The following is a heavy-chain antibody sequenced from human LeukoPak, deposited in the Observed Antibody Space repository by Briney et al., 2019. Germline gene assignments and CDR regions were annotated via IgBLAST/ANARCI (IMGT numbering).Heavy chain of an antibody. CDR1: GYTFTSYD. Sequence: ASVKVSCKASGYTFTSYDINWVRQATGQGLEWMGWMNPNSGNTGYAQKFQGRVTMTRNTSISTAYMELSSLRSEDTAAYYCARVRDYDSSGYFWESNAFDIWGQGTMVTVSS. CDR3: ARVRDYDSSGYFWESNAFDI. V-gene: IGHV1-8*01. J-gene: IGHJ3*02. D-gene: IGHD3-22*01. CDR2: MNPNSGNT.